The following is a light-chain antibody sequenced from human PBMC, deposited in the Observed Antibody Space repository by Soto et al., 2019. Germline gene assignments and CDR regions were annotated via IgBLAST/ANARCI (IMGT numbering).Light chain of an antibody. V-gene: IGKV3-11*01. CDR1: PSVGSY. CDR3: QQRHNWPPLT. Sequence: IVLTQSPATLSLSPGERATLSCRASPSVGSYLIWYQQKPGQAPRILIYDASIRATGIPARFSGSGSGTEFTLTISSLEPEDFAVYYCQQRHNWPPLTFGGGTKVEI. J-gene: IGKJ4*01. CDR2: DAS.